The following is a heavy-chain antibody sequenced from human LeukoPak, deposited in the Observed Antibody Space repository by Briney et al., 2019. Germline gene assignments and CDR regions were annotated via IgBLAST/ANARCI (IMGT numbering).Heavy chain of an antibody. J-gene: IGHJ4*02. D-gene: IGHD6-13*01. CDR3: AKDRGYSSSWALFDY. V-gene: IGHV3-23*01. CDR2: ISGSGGSI. Sequence: PGGSLRLSCAASGSTFSSYAMSWVRQAPGKGLEWVSAISGSGGSIYYADSVKGRFTISRDNSKNTLYLQMNSLRAEDTAVYYCAKDRGYSSSWALFDYWGQGTLVTVSS. CDR1: GSTFSSYA.